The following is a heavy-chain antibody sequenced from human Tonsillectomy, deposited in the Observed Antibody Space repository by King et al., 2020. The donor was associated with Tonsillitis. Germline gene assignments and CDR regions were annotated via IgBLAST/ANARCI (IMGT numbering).Heavy chain of an antibody. CDR2: IKQDGSEK. V-gene: IGHV3-7*01. CDR3: AREPMPEKNYYDSSGYFDY. CDR1: GFSFSSYW. Sequence: QLVQSGGGLVQPGGSLRLSCAASGFSFSSYWMNWVRQAPGKGLEWVANIKQDGSEKYYVDSVKGRFTISRDNAKNSLYLQMNSLRVEDTAVYYCAREPMPEKNYYDSSGYFDYWGQGTLVTVSS. D-gene: IGHD3-22*01. J-gene: IGHJ4*02.